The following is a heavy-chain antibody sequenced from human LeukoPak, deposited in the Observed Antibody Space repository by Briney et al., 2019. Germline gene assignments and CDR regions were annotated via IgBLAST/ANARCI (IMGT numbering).Heavy chain of an antibody. V-gene: IGHV3-53*01. CDR3: ARGESSGWPFDY. CDR2: IYSGGST. CDR1: GFTVRSNY. J-gene: IGHJ4*02. Sequence: GGSLRLSCAASGFTVRSNYMSWVRQAPGKGLEWVSVIYSGGSTYYADSVKGRFTISRDNSKNTLYLQMNSLRAEDTAVYYCARGESSGWPFDYWGQGTLVTVSS. D-gene: IGHD6-19*01.